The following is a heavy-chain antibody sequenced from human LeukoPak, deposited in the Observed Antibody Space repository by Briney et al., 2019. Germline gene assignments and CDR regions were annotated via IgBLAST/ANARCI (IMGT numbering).Heavy chain of an antibody. D-gene: IGHD2-21*02. CDR3: ANNPARIAGYCGGDCYQMDY. CDR1: GFTVSSNY. J-gene: IGHJ4*02. CDR2: IYSGGST. Sequence: GGSLRLSCAASGFTVSSNYITWVRQAPGKGLEWVSLIYSGGSTYYADSVKGRFTISRDNSKNTLYLQMNSLRAEDTAVYYCANNPARIAGYCGGDCYQMDYWGQGTLVTVSS. V-gene: IGHV3-53*05.